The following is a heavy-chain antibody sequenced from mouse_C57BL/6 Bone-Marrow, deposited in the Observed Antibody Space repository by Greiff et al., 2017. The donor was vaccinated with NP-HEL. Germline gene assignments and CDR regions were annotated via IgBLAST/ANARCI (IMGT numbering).Heavy chain of an antibody. D-gene: IGHD3-3*01. CDR2: IYPRSGNT. CDR1: GYTFTSYG. V-gene: IGHV1-81*01. J-gene: IGHJ4*01. Sequence: VKLVESGAELARPGASVKLSCKASGYTFTSYGISWVKQRTGQGLEWIGEIYPRSGNTYYNEKFKGKATLTADKSSSTAYMELRSLTSEDSAVYFCARGTLYYAMDYWGQGTSVTVSS. CDR3: ARGTLYYAMDY.